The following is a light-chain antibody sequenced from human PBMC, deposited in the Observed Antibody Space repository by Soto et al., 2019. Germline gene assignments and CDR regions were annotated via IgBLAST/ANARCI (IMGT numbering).Light chain of an antibody. V-gene: IGKV3-15*01. CDR1: QTISSN. J-gene: IGKJ2*01. Sequence: EIVMTQSPATLSVSPGERATLSCRASQTISSNLAWFQQKPGQAPRLLIYDAFTRATGIPARFSGSGSGTESTLTITSLQSEDSAVYYSQQYNDWPPTYTFGQGTKLEIK. CDR3: QQYNDWPPTYT. CDR2: DAF.